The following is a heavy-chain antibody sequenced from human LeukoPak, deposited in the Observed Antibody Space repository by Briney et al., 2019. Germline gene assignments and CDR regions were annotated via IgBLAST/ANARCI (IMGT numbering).Heavy chain of an antibody. CDR2: IRSKANSYPT. CDR1: GFTFSGSA. CDR3: TRLKVAYCSSTSCRGGYYYYGMDV. J-gene: IGHJ6*02. Sequence: AGGSLRLSCAASGFTFSGSAMHWVRQASGKGLEWVGRIRSKANSYPTAYAASVKGRFTISRDDSKNTAYLQMNSLKTEDTAVYYCTRLKVAYCSSTSCRGGYYYYGMDVWGQGTTVTVSS. V-gene: IGHV3-73*01. D-gene: IGHD2-2*01.